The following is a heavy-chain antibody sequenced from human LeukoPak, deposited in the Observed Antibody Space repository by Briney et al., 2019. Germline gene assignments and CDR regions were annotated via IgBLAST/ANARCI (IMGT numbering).Heavy chain of an antibody. V-gene: IGHV1-2*02. Sequence: GASVKVSCKASGYTFTGYYMHWVRQAPGQGLEWMGWLYPKTGGADFAEKFRGRVTMTRDTSMSTAYLQLSSLTSDDTAVYYCARDDFIVQAVTGVNWFDPWGQRTLVIVSS. D-gene: IGHD6-19*01. CDR1: GYTFTGYY. CDR2: LYPKTGGA. J-gene: IGHJ5*02. CDR3: ARDDFIVQAVTGVNWFDP.